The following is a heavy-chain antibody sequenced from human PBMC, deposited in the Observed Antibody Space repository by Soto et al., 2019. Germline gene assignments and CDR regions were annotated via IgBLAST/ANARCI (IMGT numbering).Heavy chain of an antibody. V-gene: IGHV3-49*03. CDR3: TRDGYCISTSCPGVT. D-gene: IGHD2-2*03. CDR2: IRSKAYGGTT. Sequence: PGGSLRLSCTASGFTFGDYAMSWFRQAPGKGLERVGFIRSKAYGGTTEYAASVKGRFTISRDDSKSIAYLQMNSLKTEDTAVYYCTRDGYCISTSCPGVTWGQGTLVTVSS. J-gene: IGHJ5*02. CDR1: GFTFGDYA.